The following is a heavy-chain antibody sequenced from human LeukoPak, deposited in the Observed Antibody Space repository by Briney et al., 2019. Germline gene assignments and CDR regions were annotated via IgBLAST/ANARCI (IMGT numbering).Heavy chain of an antibody. CDR2: INHSGST. CDR3: ARAGGRMIAFGGVRHPLDY. J-gene: IGHJ4*02. D-gene: IGHD3-16*01. CDR1: GGSFSGYY. Sequence: SETLSLTCAVYGGSFSGYYSSWIRHPPGKGLEWIGEINHSGSTNYNPSLTSRVTISVDTSKNQFSLKLSSVTAPDTAVSYCARAGGRMIAFGGVRHPLDYWGQGNLVTVSS. V-gene: IGHV4-34*01.